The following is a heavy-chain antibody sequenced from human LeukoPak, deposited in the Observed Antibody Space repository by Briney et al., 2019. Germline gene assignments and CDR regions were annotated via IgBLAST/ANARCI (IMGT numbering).Heavy chain of an antibody. D-gene: IGHD3-10*01. CDR3: ARDPPYGSGSRGYFDY. Sequence: ASVKVSCKASGYTFTSYGISWVRQAPGQGLEWMGWISPYNGNTNYAQKLQGRVTMTTDTSTSTAYMELRSLRSDDTAVYYCARDPPYGSGSRGYFDYWGRGTLVTVST. V-gene: IGHV1-18*01. J-gene: IGHJ4*02. CDR2: ISPYNGNT. CDR1: GYTFTSYG.